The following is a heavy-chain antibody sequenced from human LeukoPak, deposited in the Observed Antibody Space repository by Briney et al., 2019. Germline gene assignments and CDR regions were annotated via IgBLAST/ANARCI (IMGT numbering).Heavy chain of an antibody. V-gene: IGHV1-18*01. CDR3: ARDLTSNVAVTEYHYYAMDV. Sequence: PLASVKVSCKASDFSFTSYGMSWVRQAPGQGLEWMGWISAYNGSTKYAQKLQGRVTMTTDTSTGTAYMELRSLRPDDTAVYYCARDLTSNVAVTEYHYYAMDVWGQGTTVTVSS. CDR1: DFSFTSYG. J-gene: IGHJ6*02. D-gene: IGHD6-19*01. CDR2: ISAYNGST.